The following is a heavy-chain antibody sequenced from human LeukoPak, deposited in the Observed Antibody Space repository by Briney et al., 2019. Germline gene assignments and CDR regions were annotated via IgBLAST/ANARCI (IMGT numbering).Heavy chain of an antibody. CDR2: IYADGST. CDR1: GGSISSSF. V-gene: IGHV4-4*07. Sequence: SETLSLTCSVSGGSISSSFWSWIRQPAGKGLEWIGRIYADGSTNYNPSLKSRITLSLDTPGNQVSLRLTSVTAADTAVYFCARAPAGCGGTCAFDYWGQGTQATVSS. J-gene: IGHJ4*02. D-gene: IGHD2-15*01. CDR3: ARAPAGCGGTCAFDY.